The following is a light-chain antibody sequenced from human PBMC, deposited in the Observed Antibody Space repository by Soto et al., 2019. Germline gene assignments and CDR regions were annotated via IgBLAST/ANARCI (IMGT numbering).Light chain of an antibody. CDR3: SLYTSENTYV. CDR1: SSDVGGYDY. CDR2: EVT. Sequence: QSVLTQPPSASGSPGQSVTISCTGTSSDVGGYDYVSWYQQHPGRAPKLIVYEVTKRPSGVPDRFSGSKSGNTASLTVSGLQAEDEADYYCSLYTSENTYVFGTGTKVTVL. V-gene: IGLV2-8*01. J-gene: IGLJ1*01.